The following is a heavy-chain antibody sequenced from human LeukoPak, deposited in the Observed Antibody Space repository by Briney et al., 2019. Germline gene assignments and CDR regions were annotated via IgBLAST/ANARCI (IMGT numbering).Heavy chain of an antibody. CDR1: GYTFTGYY. V-gene: IGHV1-2*02. Sequence: ASVKVSCKASGYTFTGYYMHWVRQAPGQGLEWMGWINPNSGGTSYAQNFQGRVTMTRDTSISTAYMELSRLRSDDTAVYYCARPCSYTTCYNYWGQGTLVTVSS. CDR2: INPNSGGT. CDR3: ARPCSYTTCYNY. J-gene: IGHJ4*02. D-gene: IGHD2-2*02.